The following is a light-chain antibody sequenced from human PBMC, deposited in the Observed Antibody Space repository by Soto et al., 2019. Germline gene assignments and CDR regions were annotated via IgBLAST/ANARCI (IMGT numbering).Light chain of an antibody. CDR3: QQYDGLPLT. CDR2: DAS. CDR1: QDSSDF. V-gene: IGKV1-33*01. Sequence: DLQMTQSPSSLSASIGDRVTITCQASQDSSDFLNWYQERPGKAPQLLIYDASKLETGVPSRFSGSGSGTDFTFTISSLQPEDVATYYCQQYDGLPLTFGGGTKVDI. J-gene: IGKJ4*01.